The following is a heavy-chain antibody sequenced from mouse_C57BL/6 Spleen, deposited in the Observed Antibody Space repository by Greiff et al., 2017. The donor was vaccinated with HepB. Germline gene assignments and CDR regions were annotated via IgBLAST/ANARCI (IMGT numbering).Heavy chain of an antibody. Sequence: EVKLMESGGGLVKPGGSLKLSCAASGFTFSSYAMSWVRQTPEKRLEWVATISDGGSYTYYPDNVKGRFTISRDNAKNNLYLQMSHLKSEDTAMYYCARDEGSYYSNYNAMDYWGQGTSVTVSS. CDR1: GFTFSSYA. J-gene: IGHJ4*01. CDR3: ARDEGSYYSNYNAMDY. D-gene: IGHD2-5*01. CDR2: ISDGGSYT. V-gene: IGHV5-4*01.